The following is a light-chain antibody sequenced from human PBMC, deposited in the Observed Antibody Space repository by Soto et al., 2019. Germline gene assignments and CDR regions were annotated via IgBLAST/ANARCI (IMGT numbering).Light chain of an antibody. CDR3: QQSGYSPIT. CDR2: GAS. Sequence: EIVLTQSPGTLSLSPGERATLSCRASQSVSSSYLAWYQQKPGQAPRLLIYGASSRATGIPDRFSGSGSGTDFTLTIYRLEPEDFAVYYCQQSGYSPITFGQGTRLENK. CDR1: QSVSSSY. V-gene: IGKV3-20*01. J-gene: IGKJ5*01.